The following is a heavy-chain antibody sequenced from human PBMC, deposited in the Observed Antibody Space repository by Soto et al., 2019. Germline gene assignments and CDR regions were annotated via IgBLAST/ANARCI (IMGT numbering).Heavy chain of an antibody. CDR1: GFTFSSYS. CDR3: ARDLRYCSGGSCYPRSHYGMDV. CDR2: ISSSSSYI. V-gene: IGHV3-21*01. J-gene: IGHJ6*02. D-gene: IGHD2-15*01. Sequence: PGGSLRLSCAASGFTFSSYSMNWVRQAPGKGLEWVSSISSSSSYIYYADSVKGRFTISRDNAKNSLYLQMNSLRAEDTAVYYCARDLRYCSGGSCYPRSHYGMDVWGQGTTVTVSS.